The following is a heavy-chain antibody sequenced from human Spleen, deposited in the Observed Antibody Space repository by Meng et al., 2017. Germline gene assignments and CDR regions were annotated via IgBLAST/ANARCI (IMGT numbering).Heavy chain of an antibody. V-gene: IGHV3-21*01. J-gene: IGHJ2*01. CDR3: AAMTTVTSSDWYFDL. CDR1: GFTVSHNY. Sequence: GESLKISCAASGFTVSHNYISWVRQAPGKGLEWVSSISSSSSYIYYADSVKGRFTISRDNAKNSLYLQMNSLRAEDTAVYYCAAMTTVTSSDWYFDLWGRGTLVTVSS. CDR2: ISSSSSYI. D-gene: IGHD4-17*01.